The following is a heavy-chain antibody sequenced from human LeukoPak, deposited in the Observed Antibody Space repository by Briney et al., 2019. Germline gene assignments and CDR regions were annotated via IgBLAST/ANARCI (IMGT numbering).Heavy chain of an antibody. CDR1: GYTFTGYY. CDR3: ARGRDLDCSSTSCSMFDY. Sequence: ASVKVSCKASGYTFTGYYMHWVRQAPGQGLEWMGWINPNSGGTNYAQNFQGRVTVTRDTSINTAYMELSTLTSDDTAVYYCARGRDLDCSSTSCSMFDYWGQGTLVTVSS. J-gene: IGHJ4*02. V-gene: IGHV1-2*02. CDR2: INPNSGGT. D-gene: IGHD2-2*01.